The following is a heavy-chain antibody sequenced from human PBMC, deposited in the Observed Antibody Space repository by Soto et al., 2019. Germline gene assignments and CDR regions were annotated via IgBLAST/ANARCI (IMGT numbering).Heavy chain of an antibody. Sequence: GGSLRLSCAASGFTFSDHYMDWVRQAPGKGLEWVGRTRNRANSYTTEYAASVKGRFTISRDYSKNSLYLQINSLEPEDTAVYYCVRVDSDYYFDYWGQGTLVTVSS. D-gene: IGHD4-4*01. CDR1: GFTFSDHY. J-gene: IGHJ4*02. CDR2: TRNRANSYTT. V-gene: IGHV3-72*01. CDR3: VRVDSDYYFDY.